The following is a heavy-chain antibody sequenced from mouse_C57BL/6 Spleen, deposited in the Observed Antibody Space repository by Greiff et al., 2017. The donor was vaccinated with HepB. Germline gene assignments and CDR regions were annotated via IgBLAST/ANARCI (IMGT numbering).Heavy chain of an antibody. V-gene: IGHV1-69*01. J-gene: IGHJ3*01. CDR2: IDPSDSYT. CDR1: GYTFTSYW. D-gene: IGHD1-1*01. Sequence: QVQLQQPGAELVMPGASVKLSCKASGYTFTSYWMHWVKQRPGQGLEWIGEIDPSDSYTNYNQKFKGKSTLTVDKSSSTADMQLSSLTSEDSAVYYCASYYGSSYEGFAYWGQGTLVTVSA. CDR3: ASYYGSSYEGFAY.